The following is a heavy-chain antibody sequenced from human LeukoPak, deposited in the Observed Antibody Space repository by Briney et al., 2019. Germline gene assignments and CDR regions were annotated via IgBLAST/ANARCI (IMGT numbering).Heavy chain of an antibody. CDR3: ARDLGITIFGVVIKDAFDI. J-gene: IGHJ3*02. Sequence: PSETLSLTCAVSGYSISNGYYWVWIRQPPGRGLEWIGSLYHSDSAYDNTSLRSRVSMSVDTSKNQFSLKLSSVTAADTAVYYCARDLGITIFGVVIKDAFDIWGQGTMVTVSS. D-gene: IGHD3-3*01. V-gene: IGHV4-38-2*02. CDR2: LYHSDSA. CDR1: GYSISNGYY.